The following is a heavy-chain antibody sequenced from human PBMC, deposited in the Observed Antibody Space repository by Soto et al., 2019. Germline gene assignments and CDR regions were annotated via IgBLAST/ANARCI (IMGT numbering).Heavy chain of an antibody. V-gene: IGHV3-30-3*01. CDR3: ARDQGRSITCQLDY. Sequence: GGPLGLSFAASGFTFSSYAMHWVRQAPGKGLEWVAVISYDGSNKYYADSVKGRFTISRDNSKNTLYLQMNSLRAEDTAVYYCARDQGRSITCQLDYWGQGTLVTVSS. J-gene: IGHJ4*02. CDR2: ISYDGSNK. CDR1: GFTFSSYA. D-gene: IGHD2-2*01.